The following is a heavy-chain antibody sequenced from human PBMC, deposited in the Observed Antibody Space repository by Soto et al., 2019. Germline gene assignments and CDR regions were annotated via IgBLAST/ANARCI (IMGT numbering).Heavy chain of an antibody. J-gene: IGHJ6*02. CDR1: GYTFTSYD. Sequence: QVQLVQSGAEVKKPGASVKVSCKASGYTFTSYDINWVRQATGQGLEWMGWMNPNSGNTGYAQKFQGRVTMTRNTSISTAYMELSSLRSEDTAVYYCARGGSYGDYSSSEYYYSYGMDVWGQGTTVTVSS. CDR3: ARGGSYGDYSSSEYYYSYGMDV. CDR2: MNPNSGNT. D-gene: IGHD4-17*01. V-gene: IGHV1-8*01.